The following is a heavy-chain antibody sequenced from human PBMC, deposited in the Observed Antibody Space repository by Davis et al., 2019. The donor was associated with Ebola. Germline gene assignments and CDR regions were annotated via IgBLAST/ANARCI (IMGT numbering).Heavy chain of an antibody. V-gene: IGHV3-7*03. D-gene: IGHD5-18*01. J-gene: IGHJ3*02. CDR1: GFTFSSYW. Sequence: GGSLRLSCAASGFTFSSYWMSWVRQAPGKGLEWVANIKQDGSEKYYVDSVKGRFTISRDNAKNSLYLQMNSLRAEDTAVYYCARGDTAMVNDAFDIWGQGTMVTVSS. CDR2: IKQDGSEK. CDR3: ARGDTAMVNDAFDI.